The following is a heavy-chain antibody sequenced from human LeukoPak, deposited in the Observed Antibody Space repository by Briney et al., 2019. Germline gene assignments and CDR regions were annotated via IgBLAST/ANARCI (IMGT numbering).Heavy chain of an antibody. J-gene: IGHJ4*02. Sequence: GGSLRLSCAASGFIFSGSDIHWVRQASGKGLEWVGRITTKPSNYATAYAASVKGRFTISRDDTENTAYLQMSSLKTEDTAVYFCTTYRSGHYWGQGTLVTVSS. D-gene: IGHD6-19*01. CDR3: TTYRSGHY. CDR1: GFIFSGSD. V-gene: IGHV3-73*01. CDR2: ITTKPSNYAT.